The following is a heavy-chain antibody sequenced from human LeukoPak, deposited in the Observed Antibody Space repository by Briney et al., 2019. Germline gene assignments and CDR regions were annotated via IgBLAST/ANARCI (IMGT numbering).Heavy chain of an antibody. CDR1: GGSFSNYY. CDR2: INDSGRI. D-gene: IGHD1-7*01. J-gene: IGHJ6*03. Sequence: RPSETLSLTCAVYGGSFSNYYWSWIRQPPGKGQGWIGEINDSGRINYNPSLMSRVTVSVDTSKNQFSLRLTSVTATDTAVYYCARRWNYGRNYYIDVWGNGATVSVSS. CDR3: ARRWNYGRNYYIDV. V-gene: IGHV4-34*01.